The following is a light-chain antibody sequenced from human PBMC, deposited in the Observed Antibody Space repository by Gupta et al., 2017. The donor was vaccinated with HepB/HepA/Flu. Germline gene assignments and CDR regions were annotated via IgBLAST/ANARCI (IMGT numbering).Light chain of an antibody. CDR3: LQRKHCPFT. J-gene: IGKJ2*01. CDR2: KVS. V-gene: IGKV2-30*01. Sequence: DVVMTQSPLSLPVTLGQPASISCRSSQSLVDSDGNKYLNWFQQRPGQAPRRLIYKVSNRDYGVPDRFSGSGSGTDFTLKISRGEAEDVGVYYCLQRKHCPFTFGQGTNLEIK. CDR1: QSLVDSDGNKY.